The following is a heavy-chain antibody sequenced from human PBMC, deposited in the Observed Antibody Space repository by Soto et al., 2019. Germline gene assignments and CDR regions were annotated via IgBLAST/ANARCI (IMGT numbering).Heavy chain of an antibody. Sequence: GGSLRLSCAASGFTFSIYAMSWVRQAPGKGLEWDSAITASGDTTYYADSVKGRFTISRDNSKNTLYLQMNSLRAEDTAVYYCAKDRGRDYYFDYWGQGTLVTVSS. CDR1: GFTFSIYA. J-gene: IGHJ4*02. V-gene: IGHV3-23*01. CDR2: ITASGDTT. CDR3: AKDRGRDYYFDY.